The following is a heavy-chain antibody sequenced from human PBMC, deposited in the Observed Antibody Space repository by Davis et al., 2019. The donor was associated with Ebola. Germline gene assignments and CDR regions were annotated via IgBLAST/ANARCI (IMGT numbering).Heavy chain of an antibody. V-gene: IGHV1-69*13. Sequence: SVKVSCKASGGTFSSYAISWVRQAPGQGLEWMGGIIPIFGIANYAQKFQGRVTITADESTSTAYMELSSLRSEDTAVYYCARGIAARPGGWFDPWGQGTLVTVSS. J-gene: IGHJ5*02. CDR1: GGTFSSYA. D-gene: IGHD6-6*01. CDR2: IIPIFGIA. CDR3: ARGIAARPGGWFDP.